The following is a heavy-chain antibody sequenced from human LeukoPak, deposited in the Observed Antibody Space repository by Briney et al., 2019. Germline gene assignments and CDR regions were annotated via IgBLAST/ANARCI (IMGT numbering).Heavy chain of an antibody. CDR2: SST. V-gene: IGHV4-39*02. J-gene: IGHJ5*02. CDR3: AREGSFWSGYYWFDP. D-gene: IGHD3-3*01. Sequence: SETLSLTCTVSGGSIGSSGHYWGWIRQPPGTGLEWIGSSSTYYNPSLKSRVTISVDTSKNQFSLKLSSVTAADTAVYYCAREGSFWSGYYWFDPWGQGTLVTVSS. CDR1: GGSIGSSGHY.